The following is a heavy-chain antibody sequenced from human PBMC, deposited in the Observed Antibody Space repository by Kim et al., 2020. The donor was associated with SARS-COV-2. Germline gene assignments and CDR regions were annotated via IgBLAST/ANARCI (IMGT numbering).Heavy chain of an antibody. Sequence: YSKTLKTRLTIHKDTSKNQVVLTMTNMDPVDTATYYCARDVAAAGLCLQPWGQGTLVTVSS. D-gene: IGHD6-13*01. CDR3: ARDVAAAGLCLQP. V-gene: IGHV2-70*01. J-gene: IGHJ5*02.